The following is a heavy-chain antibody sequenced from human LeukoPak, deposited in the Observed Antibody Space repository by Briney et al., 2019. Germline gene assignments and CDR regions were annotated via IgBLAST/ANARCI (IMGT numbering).Heavy chain of an antibody. V-gene: IGHV3-7*03. CDR2: IKQDGSEK. CDR3: AKDIENYHDAFDI. D-gene: IGHD2-15*01. Sequence: GGSLRLSCAASGFTFSSYWMSWVRQAPGKGLEWVANIKQDGSEKYYVDSVKGRFTISRDNAKNSLYLQMNSLRAEDTALYYCAKDIENYHDAFDIWGQGTMVTVSS. J-gene: IGHJ3*02. CDR1: GFTFSSYW.